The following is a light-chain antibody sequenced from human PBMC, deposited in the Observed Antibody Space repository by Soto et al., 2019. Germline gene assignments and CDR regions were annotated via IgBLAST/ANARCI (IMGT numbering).Light chain of an antibody. J-gene: IGKJ5*01. CDR2: GAS. V-gene: IGKV3-20*01. CDR3: LHYGGSPLT. CDR1: QSVNSDY. Sequence: LSPGERDTLSCRASQSVNSDYLAWFQQKPGQAPRLLIYGASTRTTGIPDRFSGSGSGTDFTLTIGRLEPGDFAVYYCLHYGGSPLTFGQGTRLEIK.